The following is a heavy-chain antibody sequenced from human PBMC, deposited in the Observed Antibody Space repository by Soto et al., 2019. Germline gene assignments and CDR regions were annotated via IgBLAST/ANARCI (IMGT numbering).Heavy chain of an antibody. J-gene: IGHJ4*02. CDR2: IYYSGST. CDR3: ARGTYYYDSSGYYPEDY. V-gene: IGHV4-30-4*01. CDR1: GGSISSGDYY. D-gene: IGHD3-22*01. Sequence: QVQLQESGPGLVKPSQTLSLTCTVSGGSISSGDYYWSWIRQPPGKGLEWIGYIYYSGSTYYNPSLKSRVTISVDTSKNQFSLRLSSVTAADPAVYYCARGTYYYDSSGYYPEDYWGQGTLVTVSS.